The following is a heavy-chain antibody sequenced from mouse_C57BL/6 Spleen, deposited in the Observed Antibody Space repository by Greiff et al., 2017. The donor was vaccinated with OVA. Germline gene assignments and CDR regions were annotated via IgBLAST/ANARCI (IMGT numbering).Heavy chain of an antibody. Sequence: VQLQQSGAELVRPGASVTLSCKASGYTFTDYEMHWVKQTPVHGLEWIGAIDPETGGTAYHQKFKGKAILTADKSSSTAYMELRSLTSEDSAVYYCTRGAHYAMDYWGQGTSVTVSS. J-gene: IGHJ4*01. CDR3: TRGAHYAMDY. V-gene: IGHV1-15*01. CDR1: GYTFTDYE. CDR2: IDPETGGT.